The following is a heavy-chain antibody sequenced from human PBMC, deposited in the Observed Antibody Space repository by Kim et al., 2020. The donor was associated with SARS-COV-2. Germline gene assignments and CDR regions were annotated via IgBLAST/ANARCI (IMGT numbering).Heavy chain of an antibody. CDR3: ARGDTIFGVVINAFDI. D-gene: IGHD3-3*01. Sequence: SHKWRITITVDTSKNQFSLKLSSVTAADTAVYYCARGDTIFGVVINAFDIWGQGTMVTVSS. V-gene: IGHV4-31*02. J-gene: IGHJ3*02.